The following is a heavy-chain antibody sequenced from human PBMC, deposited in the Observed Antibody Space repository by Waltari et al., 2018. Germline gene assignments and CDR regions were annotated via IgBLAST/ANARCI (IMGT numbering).Heavy chain of an antibody. CDR1: GGSISSRNW. D-gene: IGHD2-15*01. Sequence: QVQLQESGPGLVKPSGTLSLTCAVSGGSISSRNWWSWVRQPPGKGLEWIGEIYHSGSTNYNPSLKSRVTISVDKSKNQFSLKLSSVTAADTAVYYCARYCSGGSCYYPDDAFDIWGQGTMVTVSS. J-gene: IGHJ3*02. CDR2: IYHSGST. CDR3: ARYCSGGSCYYPDDAFDI. V-gene: IGHV4-4*02.